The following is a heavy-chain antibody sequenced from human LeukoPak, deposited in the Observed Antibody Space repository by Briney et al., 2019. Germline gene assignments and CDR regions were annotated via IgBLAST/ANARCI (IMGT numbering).Heavy chain of an antibody. CDR3: AKRGTSLRAVDH. Sequence: GGSLRLSCAASGFTFSSYGMHWVRQAPGKGLEWVSAISTSGSSTYYADSVKGRFTISRDNSKNTVNLQMNSLRAEDTAVYYCAKRGTSLRAVDHWGQGTLVTVSS. J-gene: IGHJ4*02. CDR2: ISTSGSST. V-gene: IGHV3-23*01. D-gene: IGHD4-17*01. CDR1: GFTFSSYG.